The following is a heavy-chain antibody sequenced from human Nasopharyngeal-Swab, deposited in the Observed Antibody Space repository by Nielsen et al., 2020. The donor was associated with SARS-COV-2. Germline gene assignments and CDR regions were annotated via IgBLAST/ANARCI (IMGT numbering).Heavy chain of an antibody. V-gene: IGHV3-30*14. Sequence: GGSLRLSCAASGFTFSSHAMNWVRQAPGKGLEWVAVIASDERYEHCADSAKGRFTISRDSSTNTLYLQMNSLRVEDTAVYYCARDLGGGYCTTINCLGSWGQGTLVTVSS. CDR3: ARDLGGGYCTTINCLGS. J-gene: IGHJ1*01. CDR1: GFTFSSHA. CDR2: IASDERYE. D-gene: IGHD2-8*01.